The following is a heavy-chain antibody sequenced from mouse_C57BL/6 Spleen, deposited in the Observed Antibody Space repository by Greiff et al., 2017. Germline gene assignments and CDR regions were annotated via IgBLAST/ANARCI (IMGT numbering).Heavy chain of an antibody. CDR3: ARHSWDAY. D-gene: IGHD4-1*01. CDR2: ISNGGGST. Sequence: EVQRVESGGGLVQPGGSLKLSCAASGFTFSDYYMYWVRQTPEKRLEWVAYISNGGGSTYYPDTVKGRFTISRDNAKNTLYLQMSRLKSEDTAMYYCARHSWDAYWGQGTLVTVSA. J-gene: IGHJ3*01. V-gene: IGHV5-12*01. CDR1: GFTFSDYY.